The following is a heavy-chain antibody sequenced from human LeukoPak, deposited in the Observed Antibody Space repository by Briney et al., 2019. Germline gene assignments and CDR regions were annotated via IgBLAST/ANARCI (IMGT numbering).Heavy chain of an antibody. CDR3: ASPGGYYYDSSGYGNY. CDR2: IIPIFGTA. Sequence: GSSVKVSCKASGGTFSSYAISWVRQAPGQGLEWMGGIIPIFGTANYAQKFQGRVTITADESTSTAYMELSSPRSEDTAVYYCASPGGYYYDSSGYGNYWGQGTLVTVSS. CDR1: GGTFSSYA. D-gene: IGHD3-22*01. J-gene: IGHJ4*02. V-gene: IGHV1-69*01.